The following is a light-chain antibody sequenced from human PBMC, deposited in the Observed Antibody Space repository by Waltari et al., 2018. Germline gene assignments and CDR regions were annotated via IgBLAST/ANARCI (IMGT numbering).Light chain of an antibody. CDR1: QSLLHSIGYDY. V-gene: IGKV2-28*01. J-gene: IGKJ2*03. CDR2: LGS. CDR3: MQALQTPIS. Sequence: DIVMTQSPLSLPVTPGEPDSISCRSSQSLLHSIGYDYLDWYLQKPGQSPQLLIYLGSNRASGVPDRFSGSGSGTDFTLKISRVEAEDVGVYYCMQALQTPISFGQGTKLEIK.